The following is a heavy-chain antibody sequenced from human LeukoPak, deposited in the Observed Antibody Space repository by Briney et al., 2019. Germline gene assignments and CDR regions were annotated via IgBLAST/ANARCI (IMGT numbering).Heavy chain of an antibody. CDR1: GGSFSGYY. D-gene: IGHD3-9*01. V-gene: IGHV4-34*01. Sequence: SETLSLTCAVYGGSFSGYYWSWIRQPPGRGLEWIGEINHSGSTNYNPSLKSRVTISVDTSKNQFSLKLSSVTAADTAVYYCARHSVYYDILTGYSYNWFDPWGQGTLVTVSS. J-gene: IGHJ5*02. CDR3: ARHSVYYDILTGYSYNWFDP. CDR2: INHSGST.